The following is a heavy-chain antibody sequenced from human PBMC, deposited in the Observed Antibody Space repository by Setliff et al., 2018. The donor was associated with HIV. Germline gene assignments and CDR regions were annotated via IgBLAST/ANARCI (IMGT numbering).Heavy chain of an antibody. J-gene: IGHJ6*02. CDR1: GGSMNIHY. V-gene: IGHV4-59*11. CDR2: IYHSGSP. D-gene: IGHD3-10*01. Sequence: SETLSLTCTVSGGSMNIHYWSWIRQPPGKGLEWIGSIYHSGSPIYNSSLKSRVTISGDPSNNQLSLSLSSVTAADTAVYYCARAYGSGMGMDVWGQGTTVTVSS. CDR3: ARAYGSGMGMDV.